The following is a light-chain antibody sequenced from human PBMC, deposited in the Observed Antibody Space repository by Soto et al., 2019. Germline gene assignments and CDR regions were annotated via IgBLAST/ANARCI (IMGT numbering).Light chain of an antibody. CDR3: SSYAASNNFYFV. CDR1: SSDVGGYNY. V-gene: IGLV2-8*01. Sequence: QSALTQPHSASGSPGQSVTISCTGTSSDVGGYNYVSWYQQYPGRAPKLMIYEVTKRPSGVPDRFSGSKSGNTASLTVSGLQAEDEADYYCSSYAASNNFYFVFGGGTKLTV. J-gene: IGLJ3*02. CDR2: EVT.